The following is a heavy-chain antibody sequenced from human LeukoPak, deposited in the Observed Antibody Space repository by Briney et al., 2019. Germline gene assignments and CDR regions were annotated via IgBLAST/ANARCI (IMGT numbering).Heavy chain of an antibody. CDR3: AKDRPNYHESNGHYYRPNGDS. CDR2: ITSSGDAT. V-gene: IGHV3-23*01. J-gene: IGHJ5*01. Sequence: GGSLRLSCAASGFTSRFSFSDYYMSWIRQAPGKGLEWVSSITSSGDATFYADSVKDRFTISRDNSRNMLYLQMSRLRAEDTALYYCAKDRPNYHESNGHYYRPNGDSWGQGTLVTVSS. D-gene: IGHD3-22*01. CDR1: GFTSRFSFSDYY.